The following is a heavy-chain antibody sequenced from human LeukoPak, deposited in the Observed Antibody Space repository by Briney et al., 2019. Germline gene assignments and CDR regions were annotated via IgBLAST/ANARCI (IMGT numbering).Heavy chain of an antibody. Sequence: GESLKISCKGSGYSFTSYWIGWVRQMPGKGLGWMGIINPGDSDTKYSPSFQGQVTISADKSINTAYLQWNSLRASDTAMYYCARREGSGNYLIDYWGQGTLVTVSS. CDR1: GYSFTSYW. J-gene: IGHJ4*02. CDR3: ARREGSGNYLIDY. D-gene: IGHD3-10*01. CDR2: INPGDSDT. V-gene: IGHV5-51*01.